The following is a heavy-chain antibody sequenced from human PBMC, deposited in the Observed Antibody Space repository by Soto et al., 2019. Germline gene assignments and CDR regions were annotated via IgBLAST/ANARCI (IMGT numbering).Heavy chain of an antibody. D-gene: IGHD6-6*01. CDR1: GYTFTGYY. V-gene: IGHV1-2*02. J-gene: IGHJ4*02. CDR3: ARYMVSAARPGYYFDY. CDR2: INPNSGGT. Sequence: ASVKVSCKASGYTFTGYYMHWVRQAPGQGLEWMGWINPNSGGTNYAQKFQGRVTMTRDTSISTAYMELSRLRSDDTAVYYCARYMVSAARPGYYFDYWGQGTLVTV.